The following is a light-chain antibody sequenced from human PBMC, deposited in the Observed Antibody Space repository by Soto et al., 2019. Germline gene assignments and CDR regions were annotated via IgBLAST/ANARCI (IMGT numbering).Light chain of an antibody. Sequence: EVVLTQSPVTLSLSPGERATLSSRASQSFRGLLAWYQQKPGQAPRLLIYDAYNRDTGIPPRFSGSGSGTDFTLTISSLEPEDSAVYYCQQRHMWPITFGQGTRLEIK. CDR1: QSFRGL. J-gene: IGKJ5*01. CDR3: QQRHMWPIT. V-gene: IGKV3-11*01. CDR2: DAY.